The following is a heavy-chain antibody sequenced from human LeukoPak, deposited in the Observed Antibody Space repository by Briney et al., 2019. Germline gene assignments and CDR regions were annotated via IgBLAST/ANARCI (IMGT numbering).Heavy chain of an antibody. D-gene: IGHD3-16*01. J-gene: IGHJ6*03. Sequence: GASVKVSCKASGGTFSSYAISWVRQAPGQGLEWMGGIIPIFGTANYAQKFQGRVTITTDESTSTAYMELSSLRSEDTAVYYCACASMITLEATRDYYYYYMDVWGKGTTVTVSS. CDR1: GGTFSSYA. CDR2: IIPIFGTA. CDR3: ACASMITLEATRDYYYYYMDV. V-gene: IGHV1-69*05.